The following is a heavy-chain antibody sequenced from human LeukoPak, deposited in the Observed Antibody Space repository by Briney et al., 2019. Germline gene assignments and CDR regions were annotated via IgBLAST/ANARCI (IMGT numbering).Heavy chain of an antibody. CDR1: GFTFSSYA. Sequence: PGGSLRLSCAASGFTFSSYAMSWVRQAPGKGLEWVSAISGSGGSTYYADSVKGRFTISRDNSKNTLYLQMNSLRAEDTAVYYCAKLGRYCSSTSCYNRLYYFDYWGQGTLVTVSS. CDR2: ISGSGGST. V-gene: IGHV3-23*01. D-gene: IGHD2-2*02. J-gene: IGHJ4*02. CDR3: AKLGRYCSSTSCYNRLYYFDY.